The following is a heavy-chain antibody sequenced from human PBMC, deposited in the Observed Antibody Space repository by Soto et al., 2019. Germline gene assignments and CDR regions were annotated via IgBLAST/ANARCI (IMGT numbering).Heavy chain of an antibody. D-gene: IGHD2-21*01. CDR2: IWPDDSET. J-gene: IGHJ4*02. CDR1: GYRFSSFW. Sequence: PGESLKISCKVSGYRFSSFWIAWVRQVPGKGLEWMGSIWPDDSETRYSPSFEGRFTISRDNSRNTLYLQMESLRVEDTAVYYCVKDVWDSWGQGTLVTVSS. V-gene: IGHV5-51*01. CDR3: VKDVWDS.